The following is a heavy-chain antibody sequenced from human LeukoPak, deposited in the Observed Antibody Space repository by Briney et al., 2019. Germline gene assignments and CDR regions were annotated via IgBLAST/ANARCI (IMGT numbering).Heavy chain of an antibody. CDR1: GFTFSSYG. Sequence: GGSLRLSCAASGFTFSSYGMHWVRQALGKGLEWVGIIRYDGRNKYYADSVKGRFTISRDNSKNTLYLQMNSLRAEDTAVYFCARDDSSGWCSDYWGQGTLVTVSS. CDR2: IRYDGRNK. D-gene: IGHD6-19*01. CDR3: ARDDSSGWCSDY. J-gene: IGHJ4*02. V-gene: IGHV3-33*01.